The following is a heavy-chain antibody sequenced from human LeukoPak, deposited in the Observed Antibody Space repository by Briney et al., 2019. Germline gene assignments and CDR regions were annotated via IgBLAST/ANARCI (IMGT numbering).Heavy chain of an antibody. CDR2: TYYRSKWYN. CDR1: GDRVSSNSAA. D-gene: IGHD2-2*01. Sequence: SQTLSLTCAISGDRVSSNSAAWNWIRQSPSRGLEWLGRTYYRSKWYNDYAVSVKSRITINPDTSKNQFSLQLNSVTPEDTAVYYCAKNHVLVPAAMHLWGRGTLVTVSS. J-gene: IGHJ2*01. CDR3: AKNHVLVPAAMHL. V-gene: IGHV6-1*01.